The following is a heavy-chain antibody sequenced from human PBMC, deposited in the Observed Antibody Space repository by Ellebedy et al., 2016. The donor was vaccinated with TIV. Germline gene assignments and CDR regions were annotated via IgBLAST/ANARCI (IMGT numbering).Heavy chain of an antibody. D-gene: IGHD6-19*01. V-gene: IGHV3-23*01. J-gene: IGHJ4*02. Sequence: GESLKIFCAASGFAFKNYAMSWVRQAPGKGLEWVSAISGGGANTYYADSMTGRFTISRDNSKNTLYLQMSGLRAEDTAQYYCAKASRYSSGWYFLSWGRGTLVTVSS. CDR1: GFAFKNYA. CDR3: AKASRYSSGWYFLS. CDR2: ISGGGANT.